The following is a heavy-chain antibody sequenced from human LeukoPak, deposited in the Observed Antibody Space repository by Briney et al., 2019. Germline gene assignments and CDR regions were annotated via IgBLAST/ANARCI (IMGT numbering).Heavy chain of an antibody. Sequence: GASVKVSCKASGYTFTGYYMHWVRQAPGQGLEWMGWINPNSGGTNYAQKFQGRVTMTRDTSISTAYMELSRLRSDDTAVYYCARPMEWSSPYSLFDYWGQGTLVTVSS. J-gene: IGHJ4*02. CDR1: GYTFTGYY. CDR2: INPNSGGT. D-gene: IGHD3-3*01. CDR3: ARPMEWSSPYSLFDY. V-gene: IGHV1-2*02.